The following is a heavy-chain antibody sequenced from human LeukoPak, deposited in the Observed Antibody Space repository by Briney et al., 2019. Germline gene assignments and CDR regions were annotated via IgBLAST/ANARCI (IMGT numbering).Heavy chain of an antibody. J-gene: IGHJ6*02. V-gene: IGHV4-31*03. CDR2: IYYSGST. Sequence: SQTLSLTCTVYGGSISSGGYYWSWIRQHPGKGLEWIGYIYYSGSTYYNPSLKSRVTISVDTSKNQFSLKLSSVTAADTAVYYCARDILTGYPVWGQGTTVTVSS. CDR3: ARDILTGYPV. CDR1: GGSISSGGYY. D-gene: IGHD3-9*01.